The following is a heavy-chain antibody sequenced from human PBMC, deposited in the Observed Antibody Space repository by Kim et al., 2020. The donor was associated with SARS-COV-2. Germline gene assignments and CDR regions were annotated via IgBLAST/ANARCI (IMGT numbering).Heavy chain of an antibody. CDR2: IYYSGST. Sequence: SETLSLTCTVSGGSISSYYWSWIRQPPGKGLEWIGYIYYSGSTNYNPSLKSRVTISVDTSKNQFSLKLSSVTAADTAVYYCARQYCSGGSCYPDYAFDIWGQGTMVTVSS. CDR3: ARQYCSGGSCYPDYAFDI. V-gene: IGHV4-59*08. J-gene: IGHJ3*02. CDR1: GGSISSYY. D-gene: IGHD2-15*01.